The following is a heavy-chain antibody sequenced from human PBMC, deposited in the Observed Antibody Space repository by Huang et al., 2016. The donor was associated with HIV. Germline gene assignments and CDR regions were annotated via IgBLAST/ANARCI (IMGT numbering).Heavy chain of an antibody. D-gene: IGHD6-19*01. Sequence: EVQLVESGGGLVKPGGSLRLSCAASGCTFSGYSMNWVRQAPGKGLECVSSISSSSSNIYYADSVKGRFTNSRDNAKNSLYLQMNSLRAEDTAVYYCARVGGVAAGTFGTFDIWGQGTMVTVSS. CDR2: ISSSSSNI. V-gene: IGHV3-21*01. CDR1: GCTFSGYS. J-gene: IGHJ3*02. CDR3: ARVGGVAAGTFGTFDI.